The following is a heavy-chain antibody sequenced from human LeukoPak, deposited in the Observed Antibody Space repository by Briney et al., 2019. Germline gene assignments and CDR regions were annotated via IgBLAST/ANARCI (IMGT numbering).Heavy chain of an antibody. CDR3: ARVSPGITMVRLFDP. CDR2: FIPIFDES. V-gene: IGHV1-69*05. CDR1: EDSFSTHT. Sequence: SVKVSCKTSEDSFSTHTVSWVRQAPGQGLEWIGGFIPIFDESRYANKFQGRVTITKDDSTNTAYMELRSLRSDDTAVYYCARVSPGITMVRLFDPWGQGTLVTVSS. J-gene: IGHJ5*02. D-gene: IGHD3-10*01.